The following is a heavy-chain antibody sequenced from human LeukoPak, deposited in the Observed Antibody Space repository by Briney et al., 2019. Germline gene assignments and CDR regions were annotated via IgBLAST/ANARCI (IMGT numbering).Heavy chain of an antibody. CDR2: IYYSGST. D-gene: IGHD3-10*01. CDR1: GYSISSGYY. Sequence: PSETLSLTCTVSGYSISSGYYWGWIRQPPGKGLEWIGYIYYSGSTNYNPSLKSRVTISVDTSKNQFSLKLSSVTAADTAVYYCAGFGSGSYNWFDPWGQGTLVTVSS. J-gene: IGHJ5*02. V-gene: IGHV4-61*01. CDR3: AGFGSGSYNWFDP.